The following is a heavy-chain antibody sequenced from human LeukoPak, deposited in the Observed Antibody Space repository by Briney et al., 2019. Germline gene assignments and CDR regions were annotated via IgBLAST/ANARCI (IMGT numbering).Heavy chain of an antibody. J-gene: IGHJ6*03. D-gene: IGHD3-10*01. CDR2: INHSGST. Sequence: SETLSLTCAVYGGSFSGYYWSWIRQPPGKGLEWIGEINHSGSTNYNPSLKSRVTISVDTSKNQFSLKLSSVTAADTAVYYCARHERITMVRGRGVYYYYYMDVWGKGTTVTISS. CDR3: ARHERITMVRGRGVYYYYYMDV. CDR1: GGSFSGYY. V-gene: IGHV4-34*01.